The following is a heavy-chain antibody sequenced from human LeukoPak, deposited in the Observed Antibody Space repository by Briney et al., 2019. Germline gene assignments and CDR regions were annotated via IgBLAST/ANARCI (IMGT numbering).Heavy chain of an antibody. J-gene: IGHJ5*02. Sequence: SETLSLTCAVYGGSFSGYYWSWIRQPPGKGLEWIGEINHSGSTNYNPSLKSRVTISVDTSKNQFSLKLSSVTAADTAVYYCARALAVALNWFDPWGQGTLVTVSS. V-gene: IGHV4-34*01. CDR1: GGSFSGYY. CDR3: ARALAVALNWFDP. CDR2: INHSGST. D-gene: IGHD6-19*01.